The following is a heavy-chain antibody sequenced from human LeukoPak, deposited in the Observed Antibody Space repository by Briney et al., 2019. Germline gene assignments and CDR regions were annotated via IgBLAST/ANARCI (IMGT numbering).Heavy chain of an antibody. CDR1: GGTFSSYA. V-gene: IGHV1-69*04. J-gene: IGHJ4*02. Sequence: GASVKVSCKASGGTFSSYAISWVRQAPGQGLEWMGRIIPILGIANYAQKFQGRVTITADKSTSTAYMELSSLRSEDTAVYYCARSDIRYDSSGYLTGFDYWGQGTLVTVSS. CDR2: IIPILGIA. D-gene: IGHD3-22*01. CDR3: ARSDIRYDSSGYLTGFDY.